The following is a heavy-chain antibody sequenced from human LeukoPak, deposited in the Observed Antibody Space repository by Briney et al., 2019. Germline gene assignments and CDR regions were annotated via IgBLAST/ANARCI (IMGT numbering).Heavy chain of an antibody. J-gene: IGHJ4*02. CDR1: GFTFSSYG. D-gene: IGHD6-19*01. CDR3: AKRSGSTWGHFDY. V-gene: IGHV3-23*01. CDR2: ISDSGGST. Sequence: GGTLRLSCAASGFTFSSYGMSWVRQAPGKGLEWVSTISDSGGSTYSADSVKGRFTISRDNSKNTLYLQMNSLRAEDTAVYYCAKRSGSTWGHFDYWGQGTLVTVSS.